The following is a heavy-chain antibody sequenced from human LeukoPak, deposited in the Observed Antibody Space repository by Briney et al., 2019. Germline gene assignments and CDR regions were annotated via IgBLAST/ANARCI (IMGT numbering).Heavy chain of an antibody. Sequence: SETLSLTCTVFGGSISTYYWTRIRQPPGKGLEWIGYIYYSGSTNYNPSLKSRVTISVDTSKNQFSLKLSSVTAADTAVYYCARGADSSGYYSVFYFDYWGQGTLVTVSS. CDR3: ARGADSSGYYSVFYFDY. J-gene: IGHJ4*02. D-gene: IGHD3-22*01. CDR2: IYYSGST. CDR1: GGSISTYY. V-gene: IGHV4-59*01.